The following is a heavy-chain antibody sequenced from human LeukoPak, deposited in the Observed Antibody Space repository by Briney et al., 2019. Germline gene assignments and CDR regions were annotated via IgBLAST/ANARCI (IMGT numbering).Heavy chain of an antibody. D-gene: IGHD3-22*01. V-gene: IGHV1-69*13. J-gene: IGHJ6*02. Sequence: ASVKVSCKTSGGTFSSYAISWVRQAPGQGLEWMGGIIPIFGTANYAQKFQGRVTITADESTSTAYMELSSLRSEDTAVYYCARAPYDSSGYYLSYYYYGMDVWGQGTTVTVSS. CDR3: ARAPYDSSGYYLSYYYYGMDV. CDR1: GGTFSSYA. CDR2: IIPIFGTA.